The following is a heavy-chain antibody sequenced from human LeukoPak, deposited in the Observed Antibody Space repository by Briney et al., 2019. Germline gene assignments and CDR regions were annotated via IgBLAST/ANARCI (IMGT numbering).Heavy chain of an antibody. CDR2: IYYSGST. J-gene: IGHJ5*02. V-gene: IGHV4-30-4*01. D-gene: IGHD6-19*01. CDR3: ARTLIAEAGTGWFDP. Sequence: PSQTLSLTCTVSGGSISSGDYYWSWIRQPPGKGLEWIGYIYYSGSTYYNPSLKSRVTISVDTSKNQFSLKLSSVTAADTAVYYCARTLIAEAGTGWFDPWGQGTLVTVSS. CDR1: GGSISSGDYY.